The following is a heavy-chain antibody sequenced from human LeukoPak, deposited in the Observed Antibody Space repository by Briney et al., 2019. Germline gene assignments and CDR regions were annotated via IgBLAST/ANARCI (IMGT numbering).Heavy chain of an antibody. CDR3: ASDPIAVAGDFDY. CDR2: ISYDGSNK. Sequence: GGSLRLSCAASGFXFSSYAMHWVRQAPGKGLEWVAVISYDGSNKYYADSVKGRFTISRDNSKNTLYLQMNSLRAEDTAVYYCASDPIAVAGDFDYWGQGTLVTVSS. V-gene: IGHV3-30-3*01. J-gene: IGHJ4*02. CDR1: GFXFSSYA. D-gene: IGHD6-19*01.